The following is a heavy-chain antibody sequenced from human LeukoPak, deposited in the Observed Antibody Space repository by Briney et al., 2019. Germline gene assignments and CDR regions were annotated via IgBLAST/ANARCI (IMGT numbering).Heavy chain of an antibody. D-gene: IGHD5-12*01. V-gene: IGHV2-5*01. J-gene: IGHJ4*02. CDR3: AHRTGHFDVGGYGFDH. CDR2: IYWNEDN. Sequence: SGPTLVQPTQTLTLTCTFSGFSLTSSGVGVGWFRQPPGQPLEWLAVIYWNEDNRYRPYLRSRLGITKDTSKNQVVLTRTAMDPADSATYSCAHRTGHFDVGGYGFDHWGQGIPVTVSS. CDR1: GFSLTSSGVG.